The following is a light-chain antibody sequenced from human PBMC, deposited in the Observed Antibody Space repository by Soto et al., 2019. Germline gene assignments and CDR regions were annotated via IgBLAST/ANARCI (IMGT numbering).Light chain of an antibody. Sequence: EIVLTQSPGTLSLSPGERATLSCRASQSVSSSYLAWYQQKPGQAPRLLIYGASSRATGILDRFSGSGSGTDFTLTISRLEPEDFAVYYCQQYGSSPRITFGQGTRLEIK. CDR1: QSVSSSY. CDR2: GAS. J-gene: IGKJ5*01. V-gene: IGKV3-20*01. CDR3: QQYGSSPRIT.